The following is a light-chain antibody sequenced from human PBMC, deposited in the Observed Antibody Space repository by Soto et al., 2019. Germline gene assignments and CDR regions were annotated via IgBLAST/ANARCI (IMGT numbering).Light chain of an antibody. CDR2: ANS. V-gene: IGLV3-21*02. Sequence: YELTQPPSVSVAPGQTARVTCGGSNIGSKSVHWYQQKPGQAPMMVVCANSDRPSGIPERFSGSNSANTATLTISRVEAGDEADYYCHVWDSGSAHHVFGTGTKVTVL. CDR1: NIGSKS. CDR3: HVWDSGSAHHV. J-gene: IGLJ1*01.